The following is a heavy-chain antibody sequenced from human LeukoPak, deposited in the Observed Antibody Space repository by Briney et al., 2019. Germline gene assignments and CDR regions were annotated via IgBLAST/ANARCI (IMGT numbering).Heavy chain of an antibody. D-gene: IGHD5-18*01. V-gene: IGHV4-39*01. Sequence: SETLSLTCTVSGDSISRSSYYWSWIRQPPGKGLEWIGSIYYSGTTYYNPSLRSRVTISVDTSKNQFSLKLTSVTAADTAVYYCARQPPLNTALVGFDCWGQGTLVTVSS. CDR1: GDSISRSSYY. CDR2: IYYSGTT. J-gene: IGHJ4*02. CDR3: ARQPPLNTALVGFDC.